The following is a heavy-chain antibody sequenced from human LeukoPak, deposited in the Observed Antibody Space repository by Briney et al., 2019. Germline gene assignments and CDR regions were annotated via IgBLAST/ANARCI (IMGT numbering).Heavy chain of an antibody. D-gene: IGHD4-17*01. Sequence: PGGSLRLSCAASGYTFDDYAMHWVRQAPGKGLEWVSGISWNSGSIGYADSVKGRFTISRDNAKNSLYLQMNSLRAEDTAVYYCAKATTVTTIGYWGQGTLVTVSS. CDR3: AKATTVTTIGY. CDR1: GYTFDDYA. J-gene: IGHJ4*02. CDR2: ISWNSGSI. V-gene: IGHV3-9*01.